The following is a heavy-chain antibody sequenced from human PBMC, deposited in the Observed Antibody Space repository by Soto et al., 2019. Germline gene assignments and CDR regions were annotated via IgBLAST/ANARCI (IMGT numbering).Heavy chain of an antibody. CDR2: IYYSGNT. CDR1: GGSTSSDNY. J-gene: IGHJ4*02. V-gene: IGHV4-30-4*01. Sequence: QVQLQEAGPGLVKPSQTLSLTCTVSGGSTSSDNYWSWIRQPPGKGLEWIGHIYYSGNTDYNPSLKSRLAISIDTSKNQFSLKLSSVTAADTAVSFCAREGGASSDGLYYVDSLGQGSLVTVSS. CDR3: AREGGASSDGLYYVDS. D-gene: IGHD3-16*01.